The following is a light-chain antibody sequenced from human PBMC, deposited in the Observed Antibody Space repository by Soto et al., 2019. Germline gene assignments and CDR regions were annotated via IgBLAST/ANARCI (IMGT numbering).Light chain of an antibody. CDR2: DVS. V-gene: IGLV2-14*01. CDR1: RNDVGGYNY. CDR3: SSYTSSSTLYV. Sequence: QSALTQPASVSGSLGQSITISCTGTRNDVGGYNYVSWYQQHPGKAPKLMIYDVSNRPSGVSNRFSGSKSGNTASLTISGLQAEDEADYYCSSYTSSSTLYVFGTGTKVTVL. J-gene: IGLJ1*01.